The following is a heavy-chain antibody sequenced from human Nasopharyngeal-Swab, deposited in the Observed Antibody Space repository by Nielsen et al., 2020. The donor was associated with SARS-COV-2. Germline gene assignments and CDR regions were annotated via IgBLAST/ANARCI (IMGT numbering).Heavy chain of an antibody. J-gene: IGHJ5*02. CDR3: ARGQRGPDPRGIAARRRWFDP. D-gene: IGHD6-6*01. Sequence: WIRQPPGKGLEWIGEINHSGSTNYNPSLKSRVTISVDTSKNQFSLKLSSVTAADTAVYYCARGQRGPDPRGIAARRRWFDPWGQGTLVTVSS. V-gene: IGHV4-34*01. CDR2: INHSGST.